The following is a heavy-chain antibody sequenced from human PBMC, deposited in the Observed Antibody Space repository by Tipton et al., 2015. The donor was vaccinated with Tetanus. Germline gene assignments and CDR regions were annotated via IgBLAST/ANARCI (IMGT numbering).Heavy chain of an antibody. J-gene: IGHJ1*01. V-gene: IGHV1-18*04. D-gene: IGHD3-10*01. CDR3: AREGSGYYYGPGTFGFFHY. CDR1: GYILTDYH. CDR2: ISAYNGDT. Sequence: QVQLVQSGAEVKKPGASVKVSCKASGYILTDYHIHWVRQAPGLGLEWMGWISAYNGDTTYAQKFQGRVTMTPDSSTATVYMELRSLPSNDTAHYFCAREGSGYYYGPGTFGFFHYWGQGTLVPVSS.